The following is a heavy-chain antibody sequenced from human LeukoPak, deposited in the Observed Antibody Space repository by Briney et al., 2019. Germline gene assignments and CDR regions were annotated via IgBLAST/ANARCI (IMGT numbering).Heavy chain of an antibody. CDR2: INHSGST. CDR3: ARENIADRSKLDY. V-gene: IGHV4-34*01. Sequence: SETLSLTCAVYGGSFSGYYWSWIRQPPGKGLEWIGEINHSGSTNYNPSLKSRVTISVGTSKNQFSLKLSSVTAADTAVYYCARENIADRSKLDYWGQGTLVTVSS. CDR1: GGSFSGYY. J-gene: IGHJ4*02. D-gene: IGHD6-13*01.